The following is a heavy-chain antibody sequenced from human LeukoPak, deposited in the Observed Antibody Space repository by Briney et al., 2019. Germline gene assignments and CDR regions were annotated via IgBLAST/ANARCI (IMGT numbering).Heavy chain of an antibody. CDR3: ARSHATTYSRGKNFADY. D-gene: IGHD3-22*01. CDR1: GYTFTDYG. CDR2: ISAYNGDI. Sequence: GASVKVSFKASGYTFTDYGITWVRQAPGQGLEWMGYISAYNGDIDYAQILQGRATMTTDTSTSTAYMELRSLRSDDTAVYYCARSHATTYSRGKNFADYWGQGSLVTVSS. V-gene: IGHV1-18*01. J-gene: IGHJ4*02.